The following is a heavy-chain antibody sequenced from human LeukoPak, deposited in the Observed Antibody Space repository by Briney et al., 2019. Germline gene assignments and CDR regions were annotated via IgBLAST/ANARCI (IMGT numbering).Heavy chain of an antibody. J-gene: IGHJ4*02. D-gene: IGHD3-9*01. CDR2: ISSASSYM. Sequence: PGGSLRLSCAASGFTFSSYSMNWVRQAPGKGLEWISSISSASSYMFYADSVQGRFTISRDNAKNSLFLQMNSLRAEDTAVYYCARARSTGYYVADYWGQGTLVTVSS. CDR1: GFTFSSYS. CDR3: ARARSTGYYVADY. V-gene: IGHV3-21*01.